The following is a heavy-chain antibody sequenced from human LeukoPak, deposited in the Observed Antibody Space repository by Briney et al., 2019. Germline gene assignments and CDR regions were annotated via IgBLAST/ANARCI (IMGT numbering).Heavy chain of an antibody. J-gene: IGHJ4*02. CDR2: ISAGGGAT. Sequence: GGSLRLSCAASGFTFSSYAMSWVRQAPGKGLEWVSTISAGGGATYYADSVKGRFTISRDSSKDTLYLQMNSLRAEDTAVYYCARDLSCTNGVCQDYWGQGTLVTVSS. D-gene: IGHD2-8*01. CDR1: GFTFSSYA. CDR3: ARDLSCTNGVCQDY. V-gene: IGHV3-23*01.